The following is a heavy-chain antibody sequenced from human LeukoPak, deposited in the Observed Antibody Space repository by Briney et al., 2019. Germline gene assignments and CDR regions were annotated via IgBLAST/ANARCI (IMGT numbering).Heavy chain of an antibody. J-gene: IGHJ2*01. D-gene: IGHD7-27*01. Sequence: PSETLSLTCAVYGGSFSGYYWSWIRQPPGKGLEWIGEINHSGSTNCNPSLKSRVTISVDTSKIPSSLQLTSRPHAATAVYYCARLNWGSGWYFDLWGRGTLVTVSS. CDR2: INHSGST. V-gene: IGHV4-34*01. CDR1: GGSFSGYY. CDR3: ARLNWGSGWYFDL.